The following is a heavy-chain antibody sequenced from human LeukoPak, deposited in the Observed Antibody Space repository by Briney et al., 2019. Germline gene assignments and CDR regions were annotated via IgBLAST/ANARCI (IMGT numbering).Heavy chain of an antibody. CDR2: ISGSGGST. V-gene: IGHV3-23*01. CDR1: GFTFSTYA. J-gene: IGHJ6*02. CDR3: AKDVLRYSQWGLYGMDV. Sequence: GGSLRLSCAASGFTFSTYAMSWVRQAPGKGLEWVSVISGSGGSTYYADSVKGRFIISRDNSKNTLYLQMNSQRAEDTAVYYCAKDVLRYSQWGLYGMDVWGQGTTVTVSS. D-gene: IGHD3-9*01.